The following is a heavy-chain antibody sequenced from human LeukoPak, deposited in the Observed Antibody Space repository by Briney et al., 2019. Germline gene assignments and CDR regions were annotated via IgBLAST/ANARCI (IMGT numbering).Heavy chain of an antibody. Sequence: PGGSLRLSCAASGFTFSTHAMHWVRQAPAKGLEWVAMIWFDGKNTHYVDSVKGRFTISRDNSKNTVDLQMNSLRAEDTAVYYCAKVRPLYCSSSGCHLDYWGQGTLVTVSS. CDR2: IWFDGKNT. V-gene: IGHV3-33*06. J-gene: IGHJ4*02. CDR3: AKVRPLYCSSSGCHLDY. CDR1: GFTFSTHA. D-gene: IGHD2-2*01.